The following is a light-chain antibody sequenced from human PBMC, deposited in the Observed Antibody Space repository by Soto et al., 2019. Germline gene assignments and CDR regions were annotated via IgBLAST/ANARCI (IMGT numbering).Light chain of an antibody. V-gene: IGKV3-20*01. J-gene: IGKJ2*01. CDR3: HQYTSSLHT. CDR2: DAS. CDR1: QRVTDSH. Sequence: EIVLTQSPGTLTLSPGERVILSCRASQRVTDSHVAWHQQKPGQAPRLLIFDASSRAPGIPDRFSGRGSGTDFTLTVSSLEPEDFAVYCCHQYTSSLHTFGQGTKLEI.